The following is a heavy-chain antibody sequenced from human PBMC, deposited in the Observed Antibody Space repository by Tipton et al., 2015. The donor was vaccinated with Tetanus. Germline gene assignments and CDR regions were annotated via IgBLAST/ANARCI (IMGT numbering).Heavy chain of an antibody. J-gene: IGHJ5*02. CDR1: GGSISSTDYY. Sequence: TPSLTCSISGGSISSTDYYWSWIRQPPGKGLEWIGYMYHSGQAYYNSSLKSRVVILVDTSKNQFSLKLSSVTAADTAVYYCARYSIVATSNNWFDPWGQGTLVTVSS. V-gene: IGHV4-30-4*01. D-gene: IGHD5-12*01. CDR2: MYHSGQA. CDR3: ARYSIVATSNNWFDP.